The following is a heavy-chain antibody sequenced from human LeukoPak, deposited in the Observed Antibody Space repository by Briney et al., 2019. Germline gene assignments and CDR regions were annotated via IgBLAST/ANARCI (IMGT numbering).Heavy chain of an antibody. V-gene: IGHV4-34*01. J-gene: IGHJ4*02. CDR3: ARAPWAGSDY. CDR1: GGSISGYY. Sequence: PSETLSLTCTVSGGSISGYYWSWIRQPPGKGLEWIGEINHSGSTNYNPSLKSRVTISVDTSKNQFSLKLSSVTAADTAVYYCARAPWAGSDYWGQGTLVTVSS. CDR2: INHSGST. D-gene: IGHD7-27*01.